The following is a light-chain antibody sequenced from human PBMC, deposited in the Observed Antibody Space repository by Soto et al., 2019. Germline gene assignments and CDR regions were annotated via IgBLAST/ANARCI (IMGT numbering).Light chain of an antibody. Sequence: QSALTQPAFVSGSPGQSITISCTGTSSDVGSYNLVSWYQQHPGKAPKLMIYEGSKRPSGVSNRFSGSKSGNTASLTISGLQAEDEADYYCCSYAGSYVFGTGTKLTVL. CDR3: CSYAGSYV. CDR2: EGS. J-gene: IGLJ1*01. CDR1: SSDVGSYNL. V-gene: IGLV2-23*01.